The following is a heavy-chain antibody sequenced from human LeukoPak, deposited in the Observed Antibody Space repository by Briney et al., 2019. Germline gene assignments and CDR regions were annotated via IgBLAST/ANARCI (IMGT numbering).Heavy chain of an antibody. D-gene: IGHD6-13*01. V-gene: IGHV1-8*03. CDR2: MNPNSGNT. CDR3: ARDLPYSSSWESIDY. CDR1: GYTFTSYD. Sequence: GASVKVSCKASGYTFTSYDINWVRQATGQGPEWMGWMNPNSGNTGYAQKFQGRVTITRNTSISTAYMELSSLRSEDTAVYYCARDLPYSSSWESIDYWGQGTLVTVSS. J-gene: IGHJ4*02.